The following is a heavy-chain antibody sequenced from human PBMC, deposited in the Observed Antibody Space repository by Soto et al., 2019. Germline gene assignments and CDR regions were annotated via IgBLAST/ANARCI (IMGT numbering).Heavy chain of an antibody. J-gene: IGHJ5*02. CDR3: AREGAYNYGLGRGHPFDP. Sequence: QVQLVQSGAEVKKSGSSVKVSCKASGGIFTRNSLNWVRQAPGQGLEWMGGIIPMFGSANYAQKFQGKVLITADESTRTAYMELRSLRSDDTALYYCAREGAYNYGLGRGHPFDPWGQGTLVTVTS. CDR1: GGIFTRNS. CDR2: IIPMFGSA. D-gene: IGHD3-10*01. V-gene: IGHV1-69*01.